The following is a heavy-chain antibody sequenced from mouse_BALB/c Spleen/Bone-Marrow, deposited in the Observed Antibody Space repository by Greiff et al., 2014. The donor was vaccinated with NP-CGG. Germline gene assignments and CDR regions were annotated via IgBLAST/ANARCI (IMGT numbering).Heavy chain of an antibody. J-gene: IGHJ3*01. CDR1: GFNIKDTY. Sequence: VHVKRSGAELVKPGASVKLSCTASGFNIKDTYMHWVKQRPEQGLEWIGRIDPANGNTKYDPKFQGKATITADTSSNTAYLQLSSLTSEDTAVYYCARLDLFACWGQGTLVTVSA. CDR3: ARLDLFAC. CDR2: IDPANGNT. V-gene: IGHV14-3*02.